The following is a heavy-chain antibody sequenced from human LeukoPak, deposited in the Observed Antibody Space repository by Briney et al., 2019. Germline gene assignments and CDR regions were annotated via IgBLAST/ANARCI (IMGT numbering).Heavy chain of an antibody. V-gene: IGHV3-23*01. CDR1: GFTFSSYA. J-gene: IGHJ4*02. CDR2: ISGSGGST. D-gene: IGHD6-19*01. CDR3: VKSASAGWYTFDY. Sequence: GGSLRLSCAASGFTFSSYAMSWVRQAPGKGLEWVSAISGSGGSTYYADSVKGRFTISRDNSKNTLSLQMNSLRAEDTAVYYCVKSASAGWYTFDYWGQGTLVTVSS.